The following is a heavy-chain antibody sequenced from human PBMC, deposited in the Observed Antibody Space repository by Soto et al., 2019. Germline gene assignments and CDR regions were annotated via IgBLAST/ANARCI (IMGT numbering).Heavy chain of an antibody. CDR3: ANFTNYYDSSGYYLYYFDS. V-gene: IGHV2-5*02. D-gene: IGHD3-22*01. CDR1: GKSLSTSGFC. Sequence: SGPTLGHPTEPITLTCPFSGKSLSTSGFCVGWIRQPPEEDLEWLALIFWDDDKRYSPSLKSRLTVTKDTSKNHVVLTMTNMDPVDTATYYCANFTNYYDSSGYYLYYFDSWGQGTLVTVSS. CDR2: IFWDDDK. J-gene: IGHJ4*02.